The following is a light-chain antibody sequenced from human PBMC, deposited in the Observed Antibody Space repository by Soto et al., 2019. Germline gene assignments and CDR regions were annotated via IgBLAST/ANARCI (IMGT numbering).Light chain of an antibody. CDR3: GTWDSSLRGGV. V-gene: IGLV1-51*01. CDR1: NSNIGTND. CDR2: DNS. Sequence: QSVLTQVPSVSAAPGQKVTITCSGSNSNIGTNDASWYQQLPGTAPKLLIYDNSKRPAGISDRFSGSKSGTSVTLGITGLQTGDEAEYYCGTWDSSLRGGVFGGGTKLTVL. J-gene: IGLJ2*01.